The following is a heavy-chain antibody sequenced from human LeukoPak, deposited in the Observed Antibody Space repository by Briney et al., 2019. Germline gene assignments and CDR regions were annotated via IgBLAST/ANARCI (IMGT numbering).Heavy chain of an antibody. Sequence: ASVKVSCKASGYTFTSYYMHWVGQAPGQGLEWMGIINPSGGSTSYAQKFQGRVTMTRDTSTRTVHMELSSLRSEDTAVYYCACRCSGAYSSSGWGQGTMVTVSS. CDR2: INPSGGST. CDR3: ACRCSGAYSSSG. D-gene: IGHD6-13*01. CDR1: GYTFTSYY. J-gene: IGHJ3*01. V-gene: IGHV1-46*01.